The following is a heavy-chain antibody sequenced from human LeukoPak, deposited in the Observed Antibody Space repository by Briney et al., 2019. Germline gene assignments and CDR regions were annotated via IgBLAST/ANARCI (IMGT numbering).Heavy chain of an antibody. D-gene: IGHD6-19*01. V-gene: IGHV3-64*01. J-gene: IGHJ3*02. Sequence: PGGSLRLSCAASGFTFSSYAMHWVRQVPGKGLEYVSAISSNGGSTYYANSVKGRFTISRDNSKNTLYLQMGSLRAEDMAVYYCARMGIAVAGTEENAFDIWGQGTMVTVSS. CDR3: ARMGIAVAGTEENAFDI. CDR2: ISSNGGST. CDR1: GFTFSSYA.